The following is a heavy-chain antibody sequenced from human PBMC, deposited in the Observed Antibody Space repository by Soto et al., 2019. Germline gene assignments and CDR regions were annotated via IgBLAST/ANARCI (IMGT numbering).Heavy chain of an antibody. J-gene: IGHJ4*02. V-gene: IGHV4-59*08. Sequence: KPSETVSLTCTVSGGSISSYYWSWIRQPPGKGLEWIGYIYYSGSTNYNPSLKSRVTISVDTSKNQFSLKLSSVTAADTAVYYCARRWGAAVDYWGQGTLVTVSS. CDR3: ARRWGAAVDY. D-gene: IGHD1-26*01. CDR1: GGSISSYY. CDR2: IYYSGST.